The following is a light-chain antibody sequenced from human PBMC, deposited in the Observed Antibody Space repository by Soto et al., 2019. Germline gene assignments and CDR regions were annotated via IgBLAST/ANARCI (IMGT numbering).Light chain of an antibody. CDR2: GAS. J-gene: IGKJ4*01. V-gene: IGKV3-20*01. Sequence: EIVLTQSPGTLSLSPGERATLSCRASQSLGSSSLAWYQQKPGQAPRLLISGASTRATGIPDRFSGSGSGTDFTLTITRLEPEDFAVYYCQQYGSSPPVTFGGGTKVEIK. CDR1: QSLGSSS. CDR3: QQYGSSPPVT.